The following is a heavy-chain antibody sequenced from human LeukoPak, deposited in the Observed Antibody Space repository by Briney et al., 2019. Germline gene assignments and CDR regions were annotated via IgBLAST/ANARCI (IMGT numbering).Heavy chain of an antibody. D-gene: IGHD5-18*01. CDR2: IYSSGST. CDR3: TKRRGYSFGFDYYYMDV. V-gene: IGHV4-39*01. Sequence: PSETLSLTCTVSGGSLTSTSHYWDWVRRPPGKGLEWLGSIYSSGSTYYNPSLKSRVTVSFDTSKNQFSLSLTSVTAADTAVYYCTKRRGYSFGFDYYYMDVWGKGTTVTISS. CDR1: GGSLTSTSHY. J-gene: IGHJ6*03.